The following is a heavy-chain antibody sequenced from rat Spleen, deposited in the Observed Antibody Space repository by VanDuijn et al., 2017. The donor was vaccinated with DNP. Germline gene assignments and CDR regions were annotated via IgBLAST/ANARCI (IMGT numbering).Heavy chain of an antibody. CDR2: ISYNGGTP. V-gene: IGHV5-7*01. CDR3: ARHTLFDY. J-gene: IGHJ2*01. Sequence: EVLLVESDGGLVQPGRSLKLSCAVSGFTFNDYYMAWVRQAPAKGLEWVATISYNGGTPYYRDSVKGRFTISRDNAQSTLYLQMNSLRSEDTATYYCARHTLFDYWGQGVMVTVSS. CDR1: GFTFNDYY. D-gene: IGHD1-4*01.